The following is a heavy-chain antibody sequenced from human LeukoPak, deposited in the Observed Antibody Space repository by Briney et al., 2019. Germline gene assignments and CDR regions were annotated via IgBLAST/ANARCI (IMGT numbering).Heavy chain of an antibody. Sequence: ASVKVSCKASGYTFTSYGISWVRQAPGQGLEWMGWISAYNGNTNYAQKLQGRVTMTTDTSTSTAYMELSSLRSEDTAVYYCARDYGRYCSGGSCSSSLTRFDPWGQGTLVTVSS. CDR2: ISAYNGNT. V-gene: IGHV1-18*01. D-gene: IGHD2-15*01. CDR3: ARDYGRYCSGGSCSSSLTRFDP. CDR1: GYTFTSYG. J-gene: IGHJ5*02.